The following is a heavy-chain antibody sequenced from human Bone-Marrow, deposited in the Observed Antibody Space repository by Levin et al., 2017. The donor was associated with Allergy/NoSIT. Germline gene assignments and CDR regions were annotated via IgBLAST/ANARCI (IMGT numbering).Heavy chain of an antibody. CDR3: ATEAAMVRGGYDAFDL. V-gene: IGHV4-59*11. J-gene: IGHJ3*01. CDR2: IYNTRTT. CDR1: GGSISGHY. D-gene: IGHD3-10*01. Sequence: SQTLSLTCTISGGSISGHYWSWIRQPPGKGPEWIGYIYNTRTTNYNPSLKSRVTISGDSSKNQFSLKLTSVTAADTAVYYCATEAAMVRGGYDAFDLWGRGTMVIVSS.